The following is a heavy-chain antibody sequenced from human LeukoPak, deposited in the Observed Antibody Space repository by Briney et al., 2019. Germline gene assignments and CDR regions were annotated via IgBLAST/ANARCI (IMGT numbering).Heavy chain of an antibody. Sequence: ASVKVSCKASGYTFTSYGISWVRQAPGQGLEWMGWISAYNGNTNYAQKLQGRVTMTTDTSTSTAYMELRSLRSDDTAVYYCARDDLTGSASKNWFDPWDQGTLVTVSS. CDR2: ISAYNGNT. D-gene: IGHD2-2*01. J-gene: IGHJ5*02. CDR3: ARDDLTGSASKNWFDP. CDR1: GYTFTSYG. V-gene: IGHV1-18*01.